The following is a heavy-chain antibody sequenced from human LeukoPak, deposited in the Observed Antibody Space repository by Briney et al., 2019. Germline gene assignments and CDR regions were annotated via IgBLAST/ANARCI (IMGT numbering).Heavy chain of an antibody. J-gene: IGHJ4*02. CDR3: ARDPYYYDSSGYLDY. Sequence: GGSLRLSCAASGFTFSSNAMHWVRQAPGKGLEWVAVISYDGSDKYYAVSVRGRFTISRDNPKNTLYLQMSSLRAEDTALSYCARDPYYYDSSGYLDYWGQGTLVTVSS. D-gene: IGHD3-22*01. CDR1: GFTFSSNA. CDR2: ISYDGSDK. V-gene: IGHV3-30*15.